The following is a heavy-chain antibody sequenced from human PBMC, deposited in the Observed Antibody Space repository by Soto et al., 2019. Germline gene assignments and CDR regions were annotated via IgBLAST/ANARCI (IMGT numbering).Heavy chain of an antibody. CDR2: ISAYNGNT. Sequence: ASVKVSCKASGYTFTSYGISWVRQAPGQGLEWMGWISAYNGNTNYAQKLQGRVTMTTDTSTSTAYMELRSLRSDDTAVYYCARVPPTIFGVVTPTNWFDPWGQGTLVTVS. J-gene: IGHJ5*02. CDR1: GYTFTSYG. V-gene: IGHV1-18*01. D-gene: IGHD3-3*01. CDR3: ARVPPTIFGVVTPTNWFDP.